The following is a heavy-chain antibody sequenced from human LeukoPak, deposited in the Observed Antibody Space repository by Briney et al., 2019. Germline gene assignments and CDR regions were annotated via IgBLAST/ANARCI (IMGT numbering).Heavy chain of an antibody. J-gene: IGHJ6*03. CDR2: ISGSCGST. CDR1: GFTFSSYA. Sequence: GGSLRLSCAASGFTFSSYAMNWVRQAPGKGLEWVSAISGSCGSTYYADSVKGRFTISRDNSKNTLYLQMNSLRAEDTAVYYCAKGRAIFGVADYYYMDVWGKGTTVTVSS. CDR3: AKGRAIFGVADYYYMDV. V-gene: IGHV3-23*01. D-gene: IGHD3-3*01.